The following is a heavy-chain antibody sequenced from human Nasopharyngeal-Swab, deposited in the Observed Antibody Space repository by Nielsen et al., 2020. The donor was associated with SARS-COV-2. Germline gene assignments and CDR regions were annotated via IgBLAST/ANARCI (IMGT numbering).Heavy chain of an antibody. J-gene: IGHJ6*03. D-gene: IGHD1-26*01. CDR3: ARADRGGSYFSEYYYYMNV. CDR2: ILYDGSDK. CDR1: GFTFSSYG. V-gene: IGHV3-30*03. Sequence: GESLKISCAASGFTFSSYGFHWVRQAPGKGLEWVAVILYDGSDKNYADSVKGRFTISRDNSKNTLYLQMNSLRAEDTAVYYCARADRGGSYFSEYYYYMNVWGKGTTVTVSS.